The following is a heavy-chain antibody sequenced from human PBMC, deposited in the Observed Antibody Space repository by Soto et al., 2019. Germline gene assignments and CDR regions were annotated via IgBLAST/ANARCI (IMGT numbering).Heavy chain of an antibody. CDR2: MSHSGGT. CDR1: GGFVSSGSYY. Sequence: SETLSLTCAVYGGFVSSGSYYWSWIRQPPGKGLEWIGEMSHSGGTHFNPSLKGRVTISVDTSKNQFSLMMSSVTAADTALYYCARVERGTATTVVDAFDIWGPGTMVTVSS. V-gene: IGHV4-61*01. CDR3: ARVERGTATTVVDAFDI. D-gene: IGHD1-1*01. J-gene: IGHJ3*02.